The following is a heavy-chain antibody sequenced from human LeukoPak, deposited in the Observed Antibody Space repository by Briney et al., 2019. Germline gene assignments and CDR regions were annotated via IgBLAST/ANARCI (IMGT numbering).Heavy chain of an antibody. CDR1: GGSFSGYY. J-gene: IGHJ2*01. CDR3: ARSFGSGTQSWYFDL. V-gene: IGHV4-34*01. D-gene: IGHD3-10*01. CDR2: INHSGST. Sequence: PSETLSLTCAVYGGSFSGYYWSWIRQPPGKGLEWIGEINHSGSTNYNPSLKSRVTISVDTSKNQFSLKLNSVTTADTAVYYCARSFGSGTQSWYFDLWGRGTLVTVSS.